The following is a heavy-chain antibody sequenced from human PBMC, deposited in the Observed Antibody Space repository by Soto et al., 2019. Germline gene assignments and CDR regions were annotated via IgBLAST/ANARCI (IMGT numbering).Heavy chain of an antibody. CDR1: GGSISSYY. J-gene: IGHJ5*02. V-gene: IGHV4-59*01. CDR2: IYYSGST. Sequence: SETLSLTCTVSGGSISSYYWSWIRQPPGKGLEWIGYIYYSGSTNYNPSLRSRVTISVDTSKNQFSLKLSSVTAADTAVYYCAREFQYWFDPWGQGTLVTVSS. CDR3: AREFQYWFDP.